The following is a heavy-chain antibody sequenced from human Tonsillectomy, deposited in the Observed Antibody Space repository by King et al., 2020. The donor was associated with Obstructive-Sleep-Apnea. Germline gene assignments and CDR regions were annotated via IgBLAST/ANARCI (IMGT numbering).Heavy chain of an antibody. Sequence: VQLVESGGGLVQPGGSLRLSCTVSGISFSNYWMSWVRQAPGKGLEWVANIKKDGSEREYVDAVKGRFTISRDNAKNSLFLQMNSLRGEDTAVYFCALITGSDYWGQGTMVTVSS. CDR3: ALITGSDY. V-gene: IGHV3-7*01. J-gene: IGHJ4*02. D-gene: IGHD1-1*01. CDR2: IKKDGSER. CDR1: GISFSNYW.